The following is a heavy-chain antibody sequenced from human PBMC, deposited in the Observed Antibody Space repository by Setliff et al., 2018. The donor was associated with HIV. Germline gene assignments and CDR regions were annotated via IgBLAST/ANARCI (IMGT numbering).Heavy chain of an antibody. Sequence: ASETLSLTCIVSGGSFSSSSYSWGWIRLPPGKGLEWIGSIDYSGRTYYNPSLKSRVTISVDTSKNQFSLNLSSVTAADTAVYYCARDRSNWNYGKNYMDVWGKGTTVTVSS. J-gene: IGHJ6*03. V-gene: IGHV4-39*02. D-gene: IGHD1-7*01. CDR3: ARDRSNWNYGKNYMDV. CDR2: IDYSGRT. CDR1: GGSFSSSSYS.